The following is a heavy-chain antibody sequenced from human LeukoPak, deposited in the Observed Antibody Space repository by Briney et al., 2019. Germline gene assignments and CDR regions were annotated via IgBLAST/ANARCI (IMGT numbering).Heavy chain of an antibody. CDR1: GFTFDDYG. CDR2: INWNGGST. CDR3: ARVYYDFWSGYFDY. D-gene: IGHD3-3*01. V-gene: IGHV3-20*04. Sequence: GGSLRLSCAASGFTFDDYGMSWVRQAPGKGLEWVSGINWNGGSTGYADSVKGRFTISGDNAKNSLYLQMNSLRAEDTALYYCARVYYDFWSGYFDYRGQGTLVTVSS. J-gene: IGHJ4*02.